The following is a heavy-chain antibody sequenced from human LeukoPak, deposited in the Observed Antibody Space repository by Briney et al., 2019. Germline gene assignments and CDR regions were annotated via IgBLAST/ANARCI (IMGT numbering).Heavy chain of an antibody. CDR3: ARSSRGSVALLTIYGMDV. D-gene: IGHD3-10*01. Sequence: PSETLSLTCTVSGGSNSSGGYYWSWIRQPPGKGVEWIGYIYYSGSTNYNPSLKSRVTISVDTSKNQFSLRLSSVTAADTAVYYCARSSRGSVALLTIYGMDVWGQGTTITVSS. CDR2: IYYSGST. J-gene: IGHJ6*02. V-gene: IGHV4-61*08. CDR1: GGSNSSGGYY.